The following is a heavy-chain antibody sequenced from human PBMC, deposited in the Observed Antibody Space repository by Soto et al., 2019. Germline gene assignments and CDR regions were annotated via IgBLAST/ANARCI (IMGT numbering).Heavy chain of an antibody. Sequence: SETLSLTCAVSGGSISSGGYSWNCIRQPPGKGLEWIGYIYQSVNTYYNPSLESRVTISVDWSNNQFSLKLSPVTAADTAVYYCASGSRVNYYYFDLDVWGQGTTVTVSS. D-gene: IGHD1-26*01. J-gene: IGHJ6*02. CDR1: GGSISSGGYS. V-gene: IGHV4-30-2*01. CDR3: ASGSRVNYYYFDLDV. CDR2: IYQSVNT.